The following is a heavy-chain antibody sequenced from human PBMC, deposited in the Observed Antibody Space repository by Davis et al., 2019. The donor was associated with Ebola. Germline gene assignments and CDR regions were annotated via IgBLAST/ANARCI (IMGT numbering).Heavy chain of an antibody. V-gene: IGHV4-39*01. J-gene: IGHJ4*02. Sequence: SETLSLTCSVSGGSISSSGYNWXXXXXXXXXXXXXLVRIFYTASTYYNPSLKSRFAMSVDTSKNHFSLSLSSLTAADTASYYCARQHRVTRPLDFWGQGTLVTVSS. CDR1: GGSISSSGYN. CDR2: IFYTAST. CDR3: ARQHRVTRPLDF.